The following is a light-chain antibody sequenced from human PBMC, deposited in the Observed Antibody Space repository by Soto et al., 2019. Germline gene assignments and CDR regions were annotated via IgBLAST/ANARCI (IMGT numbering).Light chain of an antibody. V-gene: IGKV3D-20*01. CDR2: DAS. J-gene: IGKJ1*01. Sequence: EIVLTQSPGTLSLSPGERATLSCGASQSVSSSYLAWYQQKPGLAPRLLIYDASSRATGIPDRFSGRGSGTDFTLTISRLEPEDYAVYYCQQYGRSPPTFGQGTKVDIK. CDR3: QQYGRSPPT. CDR1: QSVSSSY.